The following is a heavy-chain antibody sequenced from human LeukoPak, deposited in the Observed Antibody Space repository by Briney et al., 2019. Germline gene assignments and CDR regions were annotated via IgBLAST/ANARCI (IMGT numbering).Heavy chain of an antibody. CDR2: VYHSGST. J-gene: IGHJ4*02. Sequence: SGTLSLTCAVSGGSISRNHWWSWVRQPPGKGLEWIGEVYHSGSTNYNSSLKSRVTISVDTSKNQFSLKLSSVTAADTAVYYCARGRAGYYYDSSGYYEAFDYWGQGTLVTVSS. V-gene: IGHV4-4*02. CDR3: ARGRAGYYYDSSGYYEAFDY. CDR1: GGSISRNHW. D-gene: IGHD3-22*01.